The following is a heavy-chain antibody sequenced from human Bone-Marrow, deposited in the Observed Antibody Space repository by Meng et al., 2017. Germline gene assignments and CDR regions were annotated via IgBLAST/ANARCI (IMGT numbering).Heavy chain of an antibody. CDR3: ATEGAGEQEPFYYGMDV. CDR1: GYTFTSYY. CDR2: INPRGGST. V-gene: IGHV1-46*01. J-gene: IGHJ6*02. D-gene: IGHD3-16*01. Sequence: ASVKVSCKASGYTFTSYYMHWVRRAPGQGLEWMGIINPRGGSTSYAQKFQGRVTMTRDTSTSTVYMELSSLRSEDTAVYYCATEGAGEQEPFYYGMDVWGQGTTVTVSS.